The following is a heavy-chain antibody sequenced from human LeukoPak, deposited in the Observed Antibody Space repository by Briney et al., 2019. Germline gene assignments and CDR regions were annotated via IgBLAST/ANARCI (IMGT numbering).Heavy chain of an antibody. V-gene: IGHV4-59*01. CDR3: AREGSGSYFNWFDP. CDR2: IYNSGST. CDR1: GASISSSY. J-gene: IGHJ5*02. Sequence: PSETLSLTCTVSGASISSSYWSWIRQPPGKGLEWIGYIYNSGSTNYNPSLKSRVTISLDTSNNQFSLKLSSVTAADTAVYYCAREGSGSYFNWFDPWGQGTLVTVPS. D-gene: IGHD3-10*01.